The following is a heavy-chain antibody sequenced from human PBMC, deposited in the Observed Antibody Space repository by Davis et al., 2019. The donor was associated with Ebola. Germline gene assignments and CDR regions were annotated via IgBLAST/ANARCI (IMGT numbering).Heavy chain of an antibody. CDR1: GFTFSSYG. D-gene: IGHD2-2*01. V-gene: IGHV3-33*01. J-gene: IGHJ6*02. CDR3: ARDPVVVPAAMRGVREIYYYYGMDV. Sequence: PGGSLRLSCAASGFTFSSYGMHWVRQAPGKGLEWVAVIWYDGSNKYYADSVKGRFTISRDNSKNTLYLQMNSLRAEDTAVYYCARDPVVVPAAMRGVREIYYYYGMDVWGQGTTVTVSS. CDR2: IWYDGSNK.